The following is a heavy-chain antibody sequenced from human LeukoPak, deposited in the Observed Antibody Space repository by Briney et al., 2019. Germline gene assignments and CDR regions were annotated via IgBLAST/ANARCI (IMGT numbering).Heavy chain of an antibody. V-gene: IGHV4-61*02. D-gene: IGHD2-2*01. CDR3: ARGALIVPAANAFDI. Sequence: PSETLSLTCTVSGGSISSGSYYWSWIRQPGGKGLEWIGRIYTSGSTNYNPSLKSRVTISVDTSKNQFSLKLSSVTAADTAVYYCARGALIVPAANAFDIWGQGTMVTVSS. J-gene: IGHJ3*02. CDR2: IYTSGST. CDR1: GGSISSGSYY.